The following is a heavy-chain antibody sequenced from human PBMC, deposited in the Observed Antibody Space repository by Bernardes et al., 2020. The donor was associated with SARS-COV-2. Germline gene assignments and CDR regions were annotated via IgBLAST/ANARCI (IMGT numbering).Heavy chain of an antibody. D-gene: IGHD3-16*01. CDR2: FTRDGSTT. J-gene: IGHJ3*02. V-gene: IGHV3-43D*04. CDR3: AKGGPSIIDDVFDI. Sequence: GGSLRLSCAATGLAFDDYVMHWVRQAPGKGLEWVSLFTRDGSTTYYAYSVKGRFTISRDNSKNSLYLQMNSLRVEDTALYDCAKGGPSIIDDVFDIWGQGTMVTGSS. CDR1: GLAFDDYV.